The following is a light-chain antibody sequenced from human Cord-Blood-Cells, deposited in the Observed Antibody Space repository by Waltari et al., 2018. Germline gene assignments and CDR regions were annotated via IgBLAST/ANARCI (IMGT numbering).Light chain of an antibody. J-gene: IGKJ1*01. CDR3: QQYNSYSPWT. Sequence: DIQMTQSPSTLSACVGDRVTITFRASQRISNWLAWYQQKPGKAPKLVIYDASSLESGVPSRFSGSGSGTEFTLTISSLQPDDFATYYCQQYNSYSPWTFGQGTKVEIK. CDR2: DAS. CDR1: QRISNW. V-gene: IGKV1-5*01.